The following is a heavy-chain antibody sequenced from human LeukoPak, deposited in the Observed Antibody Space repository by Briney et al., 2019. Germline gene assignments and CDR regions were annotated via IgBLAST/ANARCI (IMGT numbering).Heavy chain of an antibody. CDR1: GGSFIGSH. V-gene: IGHV4-34*01. CDR3: ARDPTTVVTLPYYFDD. Sequence: SETLSLTCAVSGGSFIGSHWNWIRQPPGKGLECIGEINHSGNTNYNPSLKSRVTISVDTSKNQFSLKLRSVTAADTAVYYCARDPTTVVTLPYYFDDRGQGTLVTVSS. D-gene: IGHD4-23*01. CDR2: INHSGNT. J-gene: IGHJ4*02.